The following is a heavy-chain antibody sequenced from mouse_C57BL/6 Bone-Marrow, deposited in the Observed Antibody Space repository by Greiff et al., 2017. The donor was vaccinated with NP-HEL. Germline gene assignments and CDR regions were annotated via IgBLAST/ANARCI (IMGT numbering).Heavy chain of an antibody. Sequence: EVMLVESGGDLVKPGGSLKLSCAASGFTFSSYGMSWVRQTPDKRLEWVATISSGGSYTYYPDSVKGRFTISRDNAKNTLYLQMSSLKSEDTAMYYCARGTYYGLFAYWGQGTLVTVSA. J-gene: IGHJ3*01. CDR3: ARGTYYGLFAY. CDR2: ISSGGSYT. CDR1: GFTFSSYG. V-gene: IGHV5-6*01. D-gene: IGHD1-1*01.